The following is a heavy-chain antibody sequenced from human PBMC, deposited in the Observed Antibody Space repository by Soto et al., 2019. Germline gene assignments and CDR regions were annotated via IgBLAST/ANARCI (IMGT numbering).Heavy chain of an antibody. Sequence: PSETLSLTCAVSGYSINSDYYWGWIRQPPGKGLEWIGSVDHSGRTYYSPSLRSRLTIFIDTSKNQFSLRLTSVTAADTAMYFCAKKGYYPSGEINLFDSWGPGTLVTVSS. CDR2: VDHSGRT. D-gene: IGHD3-10*01. CDR1: GYSINSDYY. V-gene: IGHV4-38-2*01. CDR3: AKKGYYPSGEINLFDS. J-gene: IGHJ4*02.